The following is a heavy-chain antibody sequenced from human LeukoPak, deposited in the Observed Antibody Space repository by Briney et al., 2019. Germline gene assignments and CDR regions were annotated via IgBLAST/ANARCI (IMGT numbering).Heavy chain of an antibody. CDR2: IYYSGST. D-gene: IGHD2-15*01. CDR1: GGPISSGGYY. Sequence: SETLSLTCTVSGGPISSGGYYWSWIRQHPGKGLEWIGYIYYSGSTYYNPSLKSRVTISVDTSKNQFSLKLSSVTAADTAVYYCAGECSGGSCYSGGDYWGQGTLVTVSS. V-gene: IGHV4-31*03. J-gene: IGHJ4*02. CDR3: AGECSGGSCYSGGDY.